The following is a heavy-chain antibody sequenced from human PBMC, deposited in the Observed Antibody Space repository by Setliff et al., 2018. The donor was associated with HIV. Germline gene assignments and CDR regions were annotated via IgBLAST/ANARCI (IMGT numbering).Heavy chain of an antibody. CDR2: ISWNSDSI. J-gene: IGHJ4*02. D-gene: IGHD3-16*02. CDR1: GFTFDDYA. V-gene: IGHV3-9*03. CDR3: AKAGILLGELSLTDYFDY. Sequence: GGSLRLSWAVSGFTFDDYAMHWVRQAPGKGLEWVSGISWNSDSIGYADAAKGRFTISRDNATNSLYLQMNSLRPEDMALYYCAKAGILLGELSLTDYFDYWGQGTLVTVSS.